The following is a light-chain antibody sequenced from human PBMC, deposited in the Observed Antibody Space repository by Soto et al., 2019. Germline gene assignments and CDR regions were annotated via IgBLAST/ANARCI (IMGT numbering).Light chain of an antibody. CDR3: SAYKARSTLV. CDR1: MRDVGAYNL. V-gene: IGLV2-14*01. J-gene: IGLJ3*02. Sequence: QSVLTQPASVSGSAGQSITISCSGTMRDVGAYNLVSWYQQHPGTAPTLIIYEVRNRPSGISSRFSGSRSGNTASLTISGLQPEDEGDYYCSAYKARSTLVFGGGTKRTVL. CDR2: EVR.